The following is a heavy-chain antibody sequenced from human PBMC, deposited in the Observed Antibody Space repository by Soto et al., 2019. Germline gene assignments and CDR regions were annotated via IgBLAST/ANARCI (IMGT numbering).Heavy chain of an antibody. Sequence: PSETLSLTCTVSGGSISSSSYYWGWLRQPPGKGLEWIGSIYYSGSTYYNPSLKSRVTISVDTSKNQFSLKLTSVTAADTAVYYCVRDDSSGYYQFDYWGQGSLVPVSA. V-gene: IGHV4-39*07. CDR1: GGSISSSSYY. J-gene: IGHJ4*02. CDR2: IYYSGST. D-gene: IGHD3-22*01. CDR3: VRDDSSGYYQFDY.